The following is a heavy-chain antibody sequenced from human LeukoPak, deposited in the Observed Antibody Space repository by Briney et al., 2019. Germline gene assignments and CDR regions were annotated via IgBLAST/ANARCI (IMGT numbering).Heavy chain of an antibody. J-gene: IGHJ5*02. V-gene: IGHV3-48*03. Sequence: GGSLRLSCAAPGFTFSSYEMNWVRQAPGKGLEWVSYISSSGSTIYYAGSVKGRFTISRDNAKNSLYLQMNSLRAEDTAVYYCASYGSGKGYWFDPWGQGTLVTVSS. CDR3: ASYGSGKGYWFDP. CDR1: GFTFSSYE. D-gene: IGHD3-10*01. CDR2: ISSSGSTI.